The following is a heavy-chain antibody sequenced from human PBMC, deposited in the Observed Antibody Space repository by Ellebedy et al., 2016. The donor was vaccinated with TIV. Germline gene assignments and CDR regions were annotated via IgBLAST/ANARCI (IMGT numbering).Heavy chain of an antibody. D-gene: IGHD6-13*01. Sequence: SLKISXAASGFTFDDYAMHWVRQAPGKGLEWVSGISWNSAGIAYADSVKGRFTISRDNAKNSLYLQMSSLRTEDTALYYCVKDGHPNFIPAPGGWFDTWGQGTLVTVSS. V-gene: IGHV3-9*01. J-gene: IGHJ5*02. CDR2: ISWNSAGI. CDR1: GFTFDDYA. CDR3: VKDGHPNFIPAPGGWFDT.